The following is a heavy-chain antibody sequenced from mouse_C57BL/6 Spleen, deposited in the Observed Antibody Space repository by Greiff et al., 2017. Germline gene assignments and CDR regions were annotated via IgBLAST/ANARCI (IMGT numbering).Heavy chain of an antibody. J-gene: IGHJ4*01. V-gene: IGHV3-6*01. CDR1: GYSITSGYY. D-gene: IGHD1-1*01. CDR2: ISYDGSN. CDR3: AREGFTTVVGAMDY. Sequence: EVQLQESGPGLVKPSQSLSLTCSVTGYSITSGYYWNWIRQFPGNKLEWMGYISYDGSNNYNPSLKNRISITRDTSKNQFFLKLNSVTTEDTATYYCAREGFTTVVGAMDYWGQGTSVTVSS.